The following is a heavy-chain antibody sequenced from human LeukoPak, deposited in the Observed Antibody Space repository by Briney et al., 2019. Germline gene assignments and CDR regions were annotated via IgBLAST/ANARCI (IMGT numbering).Heavy chain of an antibody. D-gene: IGHD6-13*01. CDR3: AKDIAAAGTSLDAYDAFDI. Sequence: GGSLRLSCAASGLTFGSYAMSWVRKAPGKGREWVSAISGGGGSTYYADSVKGRFTISRDNAKNSLYLQMNSLRAEDTALYYCAKDIAAAGTSLDAYDAFDIWGQGTMVTVSS. CDR1: GLTFGSYA. V-gene: IGHV3-23*01. J-gene: IGHJ3*02. CDR2: ISGGGGST.